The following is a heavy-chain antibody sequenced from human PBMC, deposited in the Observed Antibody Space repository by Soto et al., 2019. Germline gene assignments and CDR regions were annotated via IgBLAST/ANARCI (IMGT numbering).Heavy chain of an antibody. Sequence: AGGSLRLSCAASGFTFSDYTMSWIRQAPGKGLEWVSDISTTGTFIFYADSVKGRFTISRDNAKNSLYLQMNSLRAEDTAVYYCARDKQPVTFWGQGTMVTVSS. J-gene: IGHJ4*02. CDR3: ARDKQPVTF. V-gene: IGHV3-11*01. CDR2: ISTTGTFI. D-gene: IGHD6-6*01. CDR1: GFTFSDYT.